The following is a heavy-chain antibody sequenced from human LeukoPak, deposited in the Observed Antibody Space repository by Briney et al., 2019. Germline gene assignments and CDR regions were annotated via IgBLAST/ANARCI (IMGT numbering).Heavy chain of an antibody. CDR2: IYPGDSDT. J-gene: IGHJ4*02. CDR3: ARQARGYSYGYDDY. V-gene: IGHV5-51*01. CDR1: GYSFTSYC. Sequence: GESLQISCKGSGYSFTSYCIGWFRQMPGKGLEWMGIIYPGDSDTRYSPSFQGQVTISADKSISTAYLQWSTLKASDTAMYYCARQARGYSYGYDDYWGQGTLVTVSS. D-gene: IGHD5-18*01.